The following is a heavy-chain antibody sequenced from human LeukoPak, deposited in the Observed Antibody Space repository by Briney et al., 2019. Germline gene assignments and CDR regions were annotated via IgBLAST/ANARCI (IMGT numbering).Heavy chain of an antibody. CDR1: GFTFSSYW. J-gene: IGHJ4*02. V-gene: IGHV3-21*01. CDR2: ISSSSSYI. Sequence: GGSLRLSCAASGFTFSSYWMNWVRQAPGKGLEWVSSISSSSSYIYYADSVKGRFTISRDNAKNSLYLQMNSLRAEDTAVYYCARSHDYGDYNFWGQGTLVTVSS. D-gene: IGHD4-17*01. CDR3: ARSHDYGDYNF.